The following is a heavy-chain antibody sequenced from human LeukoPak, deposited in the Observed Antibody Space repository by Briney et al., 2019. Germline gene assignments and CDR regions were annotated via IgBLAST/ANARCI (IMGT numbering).Heavy chain of an antibody. CDR2: MYYSGTT. V-gene: IGHV4-39*07. CDR1: GFTFSTYT. D-gene: IGHD6-6*01. J-gene: IGHJ5*02. Sequence: GSLRLSCAASGFTFSTYTMNWVRQAPGKVLEWIGSMYYSGTTYYNPSLKSRITISVDTSKNQFSLKLSSVTAADTAVYYCAGSSSSSGGYNWFDPWGQGTLVTVSS. CDR3: AGSSSSSGGYNWFDP.